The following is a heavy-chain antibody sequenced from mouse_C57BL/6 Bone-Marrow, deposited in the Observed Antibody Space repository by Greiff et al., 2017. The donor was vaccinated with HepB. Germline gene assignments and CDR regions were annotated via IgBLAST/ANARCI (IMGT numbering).Heavy chain of an antibody. J-gene: IGHJ4*01. D-gene: IGHD2-4*01. CDR2: ISSGGDYI. CDR1: GFTFSSYA. V-gene: IGHV5-9-1*02. CDR3: TRDQNYDYDVYAMDY. Sequence: EVMLVESGEGLVKPGGSLKLSCAASGFTFSSYAMSWVRQTPEKRLEWVAYISSGGDYIYYADTVKGRFTISRDNARNTLYLQMSSLKSEDTAMYYCTRDQNYDYDVYAMDYWGQGTSVTVSS.